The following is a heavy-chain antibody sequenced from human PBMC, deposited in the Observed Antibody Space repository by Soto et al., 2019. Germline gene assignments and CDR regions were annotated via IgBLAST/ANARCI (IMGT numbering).Heavy chain of an antibody. CDR2: INPSGGST. J-gene: IGHJ4*02. Sequence: ASVKVSCKASGYTFTSYYIHWVRQAPGQGLEWVGLINPSGGSTTYAPKFQGRVTMTRDTSTSTVYMELNSLRSEDTAVYYCARSIVVVTALDYWGQGTLVTVSS. D-gene: IGHD2-21*02. CDR3: ARSIVVVTALDY. V-gene: IGHV1-46*01. CDR1: GYTFTSYY.